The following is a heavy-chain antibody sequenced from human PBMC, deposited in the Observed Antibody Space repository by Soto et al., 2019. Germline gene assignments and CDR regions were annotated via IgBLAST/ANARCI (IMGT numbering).Heavy chain of an antibody. CDR3: ARHADVSNFDY. CDR1: GASISSSSYY. CDR2: IHYSGST. V-gene: IGHV4-39*01. J-gene: IGHJ4*02. Sequence: SETLSLICTVSGASISSSSYYWGWIRQPPGKGLEWIGSIHYSGSTYYNPSLKSRVTISVDTSKNQFSLKLSSVTAADTAVYYCARHADVSNFDYWGQGTLVTVSS.